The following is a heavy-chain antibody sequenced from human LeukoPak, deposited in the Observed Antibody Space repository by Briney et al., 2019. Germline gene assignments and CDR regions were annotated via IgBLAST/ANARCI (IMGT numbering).Heavy chain of an antibody. CDR1: GGSISSTTYY. CDR3: ARHLWLQDPFDY. V-gene: IGHV4-39*01. D-gene: IGHD5-24*01. Sequence: SETLSLTCTVSGGSISSTTYYWGWIRQPPGKGLEWIGSIYYSGSTYYNPSLKSRVTISVDTSKNQFSLKLSSMTAADTAVYYCARHLWLQDPFDYWGQGTLVTVAS. J-gene: IGHJ4*02. CDR2: IYYSGST.